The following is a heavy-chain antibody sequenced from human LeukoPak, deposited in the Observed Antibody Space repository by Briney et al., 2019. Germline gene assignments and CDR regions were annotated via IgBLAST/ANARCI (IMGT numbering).Heavy chain of an antibody. CDR3: ARGGRDGYNLNYFDY. J-gene: IGHJ4*02. Sequence: ASVKVSCKASGYTFTSYYMHWVRQAPGQGLEWMGIINPSGGSTGYAQKFQGRVTMTRDTSTSTVYMGLSSLRSEDTAVYYCARGGRDGYNLNYFDYWGQGTLVTVSS. CDR1: GYTFTSYY. CDR2: INPSGGST. D-gene: IGHD5-24*01. V-gene: IGHV1-46*01.